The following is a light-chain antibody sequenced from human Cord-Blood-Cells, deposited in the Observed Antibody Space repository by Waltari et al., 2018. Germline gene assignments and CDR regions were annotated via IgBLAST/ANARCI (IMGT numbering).Light chain of an antibody. Sequence: QSVLTQPPSASGTPGQRVTISCSGSSSNIGSITVNWYQQLPGTAPNLLIYRNNQRPSGVPDRFSGSKSGTSASLAISGLQAEDEADYYCAAWDDSLNGRVFGGGTKLTVL. CDR1: SSNIGSIT. CDR3: AAWDDSLNGRV. CDR2: RNN. J-gene: IGLJ3*02. V-gene: IGLV1-44*01.